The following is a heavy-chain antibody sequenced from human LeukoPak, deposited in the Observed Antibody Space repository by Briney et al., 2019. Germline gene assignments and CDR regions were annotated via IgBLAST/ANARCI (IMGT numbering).Heavy chain of an antibody. CDR3: ARVRGIAWRIHFDH. Sequence: PSEDLVPTLCFSGGSLSGLYWRCVRQPPREGIGWVGGMVRSGNNNYNPSLKNRVTMSVDTSKDQFSLKLSSVTAADTAMSYCARVRGIAWRIHFDHWGQGILVTVSS. CDR2: MVRSGNN. V-gene: IGHV4-4*07. D-gene: IGHD2-15*01. J-gene: IGHJ4*02. CDR1: GGSLSGLY.